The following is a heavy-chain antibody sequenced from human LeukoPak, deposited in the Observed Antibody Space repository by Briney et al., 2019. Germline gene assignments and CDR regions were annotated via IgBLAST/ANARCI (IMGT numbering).Heavy chain of an antibody. CDR3: ASSSSWLIDY. Sequence: SVRVSCKASGGTFSSYAISWVRQAPGQGLEWMGGIIPIFGTANYAQKFQGRVTITADKSTSTAYMELSSLRSEDTAVYYCASSSSWLIDYWGQGTLVTVSS. D-gene: IGHD6-13*01. V-gene: IGHV1-69*06. J-gene: IGHJ4*02. CDR1: GGTFSSYA. CDR2: IIPIFGTA.